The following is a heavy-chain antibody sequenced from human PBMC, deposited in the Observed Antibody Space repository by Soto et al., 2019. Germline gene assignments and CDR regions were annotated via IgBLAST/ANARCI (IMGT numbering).Heavy chain of an antibody. V-gene: IGHV3-33*01. CDR1: GFTFSSYG. J-gene: IGHJ6*02. D-gene: IGHD1-26*01. CDR3: ARGGNELFYYYGMDV. CDR2: IWYDGSNK. Sequence: WGSLRLSCAASGFTFSSYGMHWFRQAPGKGLEWVAVIWYDGSNKYYADSVKGRFTISRDNSKNTLYLQMNSLRAEDTAVYYCARGGNELFYYYGMDVWGQGTTVTVSS.